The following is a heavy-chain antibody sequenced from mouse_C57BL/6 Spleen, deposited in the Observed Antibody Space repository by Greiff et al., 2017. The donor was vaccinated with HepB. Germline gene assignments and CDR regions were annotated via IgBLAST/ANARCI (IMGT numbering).Heavy chain of an antibody. J-gene: IGHJ2*01. CDR1: GYTFTSYG. CDR2: IYPRSGNT. Sequence: QVQLKESGAELARPGASVKLSCKASGYTFTSYGISWVKQRTGQGLEWIGEIYPRSGNTYYNEKFKGKATLTADKSSSTAYMELRSLTSEDSAVYFCARGALWLRDYWGQGTTLTVSS. V-gene: IGHV1-81*01. CDR3: ARGALWLRDY. D-gene: IGHD2-2*01.